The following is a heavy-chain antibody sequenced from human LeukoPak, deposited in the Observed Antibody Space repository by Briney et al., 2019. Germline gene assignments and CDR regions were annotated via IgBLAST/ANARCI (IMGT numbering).Heavy chain of an antibody. CDR3: ARLGEKADFDY. V-gene: IGHV3-7*01. J-gene: IGHJ4*02. CDR2: IKQDGSES. Sequence: GGSLRLSCAASGFTFSSYWMGWVRQAPGKGLEWVANIKQDGSESYYVDYVKGRFTFSRDNAKNSLYLQINSLRAEDTAVYYCARLGEKADFDYWGQGTLVTVSS. D-gene: IGHD3-16*01. CDR1: GFTFSSYW.